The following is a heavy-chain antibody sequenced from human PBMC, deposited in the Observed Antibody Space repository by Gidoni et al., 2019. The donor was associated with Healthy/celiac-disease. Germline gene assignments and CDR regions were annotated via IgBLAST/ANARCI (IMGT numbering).Heavy chain of an antibody. CDR1: GFTFSSYS. J-gene: IGHJ4*02. CDR3: ARSQRSGPVPAATGLDS. V-gene: IGHV3-21*01. D-gene: IGHD2-2*01. CDR2: ISMSSSYI. Sequence: EVRLVECGGGMVTSGGCLRLSCAASGFTFSSYSMNWVRQAPGKGLEWVSSISMSSSYIYYADSVKGRFTISRDNATNSLFLQINRLRAEDTSVYYCARSQRSGPVPAATGLDSWGQGTLVTVSS.